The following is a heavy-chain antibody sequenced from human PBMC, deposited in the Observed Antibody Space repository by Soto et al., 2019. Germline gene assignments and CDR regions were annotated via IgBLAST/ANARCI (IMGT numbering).Heavy chain of an antibody. CDR3: ARGLYGSGSYSPNWFDP. CDR2: IKQDGSEK. V-gene: IGHV3-7*01. D-gene: IGHD3-10*01. CDR1: GFTFSSYW. Sequence: GGSLRLSCAASGFTFSSYWMSWVRQAPGKGLEWVANIKQDGSEKYYVDSVKGRFTISRDNAKNSLYLQMNSLRAEDTAVYYCARGLYGSGSYSPNWFDPWGQGTLVTVSS. J-gene: IGHJ5*02.